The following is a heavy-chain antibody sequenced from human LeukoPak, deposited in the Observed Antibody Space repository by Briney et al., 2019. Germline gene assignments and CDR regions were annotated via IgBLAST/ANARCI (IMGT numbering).Heavy chain of an antibody. CDR2: ISAYNGNT. V-gene: IGHV1-3*03. D-gene: IGHD3-22*01. Sequence: ASVKVSCTASGYTFTSYDIKGEPKATGQGQKRMGWISAYNGNTKYLQEFQGTVHFTRGKSASGAHMELGSLTSGDLDVYYCSRAPPPPHKYDSRGYYYIIDAFDIWGQGKMVTVSS. CDR3: SRAPPPPHKYDSRGYYYIIDAFDI. J-gene: IGHJ3*02. CDR1: GYTFTSYD.